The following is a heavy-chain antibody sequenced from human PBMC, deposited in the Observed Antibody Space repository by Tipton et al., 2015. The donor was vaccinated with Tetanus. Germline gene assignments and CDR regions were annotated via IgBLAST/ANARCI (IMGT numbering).Heavy chain of an antibody. CDR1: GASMSSSSYY. V-gene: IGHV4-39*01. CDR2: IYYSGSS. J-gene: IGHJ3*01. CDR3: ARPSTTVTPRAFDV. D-gene: IGHD4-17*01. Sequence: LSCNVSGASMSSSSYYWDWIRQPPGKGLEWIGSIYYSGSSYYNPSLESRVTISLDTSKNRFSLKLTSVTAADAAVYYCARPSTTVTPRAFDVWGQGTMVTVSS.